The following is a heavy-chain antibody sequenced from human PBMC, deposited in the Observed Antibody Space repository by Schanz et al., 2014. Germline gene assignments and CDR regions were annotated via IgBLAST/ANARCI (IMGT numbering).Heavy chain of an antibody. V-gene: IGHV3-NL1*01. D-gene: IGHD4-17*01. CDR1: GFPFSSHG. CDR2: MYINSGST. CDR3: AKDPHRDYGGKPQAFDI. Sequence: QVQLVESGGGVVQPGRSLKLSCAASGFPFSSHGMHWVRQAPAKGLEWISSMYINSGSTQYADSVKGRFIISRDSSKNTLFLQMNSLRAEDTALYYCAKDPHRDYGGKPQAFDIWGQGTMVTVSS. J-gene: IGHJ3*02.